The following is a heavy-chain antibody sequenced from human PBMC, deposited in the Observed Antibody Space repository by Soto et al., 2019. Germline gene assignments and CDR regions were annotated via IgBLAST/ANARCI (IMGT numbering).Heavy chain of an antibody. CDR1: GYSVTNLW. CDR3: ASGGDASGYHAFAV. Sequence: GESLKISCQGSGYSVTNLWFHWGRQMPGKGLEWMGRIAPGDSVTTYNPSFQGHVTMSADKSINTAYLQWSSLQASATAMYYCASGGDASGYHAFAVWGLGTMVTVSS. CDR2: IAPGDSVT. J-gene: IGHJ3*01. D-gene: IGHD5-12*01. V-gene: IGHV5-10-1*01.